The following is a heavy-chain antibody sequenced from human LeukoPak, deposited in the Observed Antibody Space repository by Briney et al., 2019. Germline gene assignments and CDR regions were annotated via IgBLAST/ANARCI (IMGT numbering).Heavy chain of an antibody. CDR1: GLTFSTNW. CDR3: ARVVSSSWSNWFDP. Sequence: GGSLSLSCAAPGLTFSTNWIHWVRKAQGKGLVWVSRINSDGSSTSYADSVKGRFTISRDNAKNTLYLQMNSLRAEDTAVYYCARVVSSSWSNWFDPWGQGTLVTVSS. CDR2: INSDGSST. D-gene: IGHD6-13*01. J-gene: IGHJ5*02. V-gene: IGHV3-74*01.